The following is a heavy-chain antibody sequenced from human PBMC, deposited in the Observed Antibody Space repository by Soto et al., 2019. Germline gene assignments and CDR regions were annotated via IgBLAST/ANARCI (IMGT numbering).Heavy chain of an antibody. Sequence: GGSLRLSCVASGFTFSNYGMHWVRQAPGKGLEWVAVISYDGTIKYYVDSVKGRFTISRGNSIDTLYLQMTSLRAEDTAVYYCATAKLLLPWLFDYWGQGTLVTVSS. D-gene: IGHD2-15*01. CDR2: ISYDGTIK. CDR1: GFTFSNYG. J-gene: IGHJ4*02. CDR3: ATAKLLLPWLFDY. V-gene: IGHV3-30*03.